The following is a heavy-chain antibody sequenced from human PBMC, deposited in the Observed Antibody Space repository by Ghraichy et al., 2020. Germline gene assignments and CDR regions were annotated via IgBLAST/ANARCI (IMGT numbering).Heavy chain of an antibody. CDR3: ARDETPKYYGSGSYSNPHYFDY. J-gene: IGHJ4*02. D-gene: IGHD3-10*01. V-gene: IGHV3-20*04. CDR2: INWNGGST. Sequence: LSLTCAASGFTFDDYGMSWVRQAPGKGLEWVSGINWNGGSTGYADSVKGRFTISRDNAKNSLYLQMNSLRAEDTALYYCARDETPKYYGSGSYSNPHYFDYWGQGTLVTVSS. CDR1: GFTFDDYG.